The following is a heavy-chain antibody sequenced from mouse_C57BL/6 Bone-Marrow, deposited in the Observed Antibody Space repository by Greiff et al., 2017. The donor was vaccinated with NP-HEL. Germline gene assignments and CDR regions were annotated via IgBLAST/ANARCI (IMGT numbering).Heavy chain of an antibody. Sequence: EVQLVESGGGLVKPGGSLKLSCAASGFTFSSYAMSWVRQTPEKRLAWVATISDGASYTYYPDNVKGRFTISRDNAKNNLYLQMSHLKSEDTAMYYCARGGWDGYFDYWGQGTTLTVSS. V-gene: IGHV5-4*01. CDR2: ISDGASYT. CDR3: ARGGWDGYFDY. D-gene: IGHD4-1*01. J-gene: IGHJ2*01. CDR1: GFTFSSYA.